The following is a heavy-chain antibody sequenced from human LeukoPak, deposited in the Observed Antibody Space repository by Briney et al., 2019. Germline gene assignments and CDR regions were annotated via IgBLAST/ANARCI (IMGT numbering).Heavy chain of an antibody. J-gene: IGHJ4*02. D-gene: IGHD3-16*01. V-gene: IGHV1-46*01. Sequence: ASVKVSCKASGYTFTSYYMHWVRQAPGQGLEWMGIINPSGGSTSYAQKFQGRVTMTRDTSISTAYMELSRLRSDDTAVYYCARVRYRLAETYIDYWGQGTLVTVSS. CDR3: ARVRYRLAETYIDY. CDR2: INPSGGST. CDR1: GYTFTSYY.